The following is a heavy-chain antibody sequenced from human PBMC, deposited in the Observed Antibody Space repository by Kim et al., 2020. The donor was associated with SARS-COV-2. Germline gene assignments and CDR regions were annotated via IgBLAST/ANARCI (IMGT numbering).Heavy chain of an antibody. D-gene: IGHD2-2*01. CDR2: INHSGST. CDR3: ARGGYCSSTSCSTDY. V-gene: IGHV4-34*01. Sequence: SETLSLTCAVYGGSFSGYYWSWIRQPPGKGLEWIGEINHSGSTNYNPSLKSRVTISVDTSKNQFSLKLSSVPATDTAVYYCARGGYCSSTSCSTDYWGQG. J-gene: IGHJ4*02. CDR1: GGSFSGYY.